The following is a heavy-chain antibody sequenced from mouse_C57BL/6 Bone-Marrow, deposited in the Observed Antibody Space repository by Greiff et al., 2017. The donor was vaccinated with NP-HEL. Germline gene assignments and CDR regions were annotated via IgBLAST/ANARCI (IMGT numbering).Heavy chain of an antibody. D-gene: IGHD1-1*01. CDR2: IDPENGDT. CDR1: GFNIKDDY. V-gene: IGHV14-4*01. CDR3: TFITTAPFDY. Sequence: VQLQQSGAELVRPGASVKLSCTASGFNIKDDYMHWVKQRPEQGLEWIGWIDPENGDTEYASKFQGKATITADSSSNTAYLQLSSLTSEDTAVYYCTFITTAPFDYWGQGTTLTVSS. J-gene: IGHJ2*01.